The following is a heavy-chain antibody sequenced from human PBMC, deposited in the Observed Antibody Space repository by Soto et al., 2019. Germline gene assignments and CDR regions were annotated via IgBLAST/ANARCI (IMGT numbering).Heavy chain of an antibody. CDR2: INGRGNYI. Sequence: GGSLRLSSEASGFSFTTYNMNWVRQAPEKGLKWVSSINGRGNYIYYADSVKGRFTISRDNAKNSLYLQMNRLRVEDTAVYCCVREDGIAGVTSAFDYWGQGTPVTVSS. V-gene: IGHV3-21*06. CDR3: VREDGIAGVTSAFDY. J-gene: IGHJ4*02. D-gene: IGHD3-10*01. CDR1: GFSFTTYN.